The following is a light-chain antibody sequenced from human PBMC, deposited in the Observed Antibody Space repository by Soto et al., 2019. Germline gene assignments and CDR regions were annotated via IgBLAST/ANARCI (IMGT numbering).Light chain of an antibody. J-gene: IGLJ2*01. CDR1: SGHSNYA. CDR3: QTWGSGIVV. V-gene: IGLV4-69*01. CDR2: LNSDGSH. Sequence: QAVVTQSPSASASLGASVKLTCTLSSGHSNYAIAWHQQQSEKGPRYLMKLNSDGSHSQGDGIPDRFAGSSSGAERYLTISGLQSEDEDDYYCQTWGSGIVVFGGGTKLTVL.